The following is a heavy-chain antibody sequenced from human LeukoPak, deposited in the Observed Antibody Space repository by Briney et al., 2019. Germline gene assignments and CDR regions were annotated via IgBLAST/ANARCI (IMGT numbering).Heavy chain of an antibody. Sequence: ASVKVSCKASGYTFTGYYMHWVRQAPGQGLEWMGWINPNSGGTNYAQKFQGRATMTRDTSISTAYMELSRLRSDDTAVYYCARDSYSGYETFDYWGQGTLVTVSS. V-gene: IGHV1-2*02. CDR2: INPNSGGT. CDR1: GYTFTGYY. J-gene: IGHJ4*02. CDR3: ARDSYSGYETFDY. D-gene: IGHD5-12*01.